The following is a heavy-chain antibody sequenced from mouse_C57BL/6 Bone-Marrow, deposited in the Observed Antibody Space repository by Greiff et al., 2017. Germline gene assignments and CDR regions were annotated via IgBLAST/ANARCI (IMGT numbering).Heavy chain of an antibody. J-gene: IGHJ4*01. CDR2: INPNYGTT. D-gene: IGHD2-4*01. V-gene: IGHV1-39*01. Sequence: LKESGPELVKPGASVKISCKASGYSFTDYNMNWVKQSNGKSLEWIGGINPNYGTTSYNQKFKGKATLTVYQSSSTAYMQLNSLTSEDSAVYYCARCYYYYYSMDYCGQGTSVTVSS. CDR3: ARCYYYYYSMDY. CDR1: GYSFTDYN.